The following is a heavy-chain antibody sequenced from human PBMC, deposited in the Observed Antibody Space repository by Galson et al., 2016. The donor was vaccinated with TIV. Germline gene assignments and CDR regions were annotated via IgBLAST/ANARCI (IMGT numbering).Heavy chain of an antibody. CDR3: AREGENRGSYVGY. Sequence: TTKYNPSLQSRVTISIDTSKNQLSLNLRSVTAADTAVYYCAREGENRGSYVGYWGQGTLVTVSS. J-gene: IGHJ4*02. V-gene: IGHV4-59*01. D-gene: IGHD6-19*01. CDR2: TT.